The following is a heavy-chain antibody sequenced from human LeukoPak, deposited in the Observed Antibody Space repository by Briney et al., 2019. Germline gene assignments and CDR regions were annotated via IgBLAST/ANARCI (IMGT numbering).Heavy chain of an antibody. CDR2: ISGDGTIK. CDR3: SRSQFDY. V-gene: IGHV3-74*03. J-gene: IGHJ4*02. Sequence: GGSLRLSCAPSGFPFSSYWMRWVRQAPGKGLVWVARISGDGTIKTYADFVRGRFTISRYNTKNILYLQMNSLKVEDTAIYFCSRSQFDYWGQGVLVTVSS. CDR1: GFPFSSYW.